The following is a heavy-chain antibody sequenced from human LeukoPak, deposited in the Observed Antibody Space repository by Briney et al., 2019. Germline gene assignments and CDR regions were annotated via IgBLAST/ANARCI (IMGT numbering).Heavy chain of an antibody. D-gene: IGHD3-10*01. V-gene: IGHV3-33*01. J-gene: IGHJ4*02. CDR2: VWHDGSNR. CDR3: AREVFGSGSCPDY. CDR1: GFTFSSYA. Sequence: WGSLRLSCTAPGFTFSSYAIHWIRQAPGKGLEWVALVWHDGSNRYYADSVKGRFTISRDNSKNTVYLQMHSLRAEDTAVYYCAREVFGSGSCPDYWGEGTLVTVSS.